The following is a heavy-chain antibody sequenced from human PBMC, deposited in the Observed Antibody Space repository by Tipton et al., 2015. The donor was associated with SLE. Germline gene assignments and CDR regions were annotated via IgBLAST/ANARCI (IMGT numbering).Heavy chain of an antibody. V-gene: IGHV3-21*01. CDR1: GFVFNSYR. J-gene: IGHJ6*03. CDR3: ARIPRISRPYYMDV. D-gene: IGHD2/OR15-2a*01. CDR2: ISSRGDYV. Sequence: SLRLSCVAYGFVFNSYRMNWIRQAPGGGLEWVSSISSRGDYVHYADSVKGRFTISRDNAENSVFLHMNSLRADDTAVYYCARIPRISRPYYMDVWGKGTAVTVSS.